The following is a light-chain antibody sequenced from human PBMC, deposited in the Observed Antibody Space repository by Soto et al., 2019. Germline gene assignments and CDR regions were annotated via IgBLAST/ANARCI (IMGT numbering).Light chain of an antibody. V-gene: IGLV8-61*01. CDR2: STS. CDR1: SGSVSTRYY. J-gene: IGLJ3*02. Sequence: QTVVTQEPSFSVSPGGTVTLTCGVSSGSVSTRYYPSWYQQTPGQAPRTLIYSTSTRSSGVPDRFSGSKSGTSASLAIAWLQAEDEADYYCQSYDSSLSAWVFGGGTKLTVL. CDR3: QSYDSSLSAWV.